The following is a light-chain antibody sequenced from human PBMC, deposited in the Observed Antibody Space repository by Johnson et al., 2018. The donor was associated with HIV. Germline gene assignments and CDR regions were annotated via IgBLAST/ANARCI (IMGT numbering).Light chain of an antibody. CDR3: GTWDSSLSAGV. CDR1: SSNIGNNY. V-gene: IGLV1-51*02. CDR2: ENN. Sequence: QSVLTQPPSVSAAPGQKVTISCSGSSSNIGNNYVSWYQQLPGTAPKLLIYENNKRPSGIPDRFSASKSGTSATLGITGLPTGDEADYYCGTWDSSLSAGVFGTGTKVTVL. J-gene: IGLJ1*01.